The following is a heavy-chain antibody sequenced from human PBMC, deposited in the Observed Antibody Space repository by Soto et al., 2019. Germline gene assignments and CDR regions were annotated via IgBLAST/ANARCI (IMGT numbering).Heavy chain of an antibody. Sequence: EVQLVETGGGLIQPGGSLRLSCAASGFTVSSDYMSWVRQAPGKGLEWVSVIHSSGRPNYGDSVKGRFTISRDTPKNTVDLLMNSVRDEDTAVYDCARAFEELLRTYGMDVWGQGTTVTVSS. J-gene: IGHJ6*02. D-gene: IGHD3-10*01. CDR1: GFTVSSDY. CDR3: ARAFEELLRTYGMDV. CDR2: IHSSGRP. V-gene: IGHV3-53*02.